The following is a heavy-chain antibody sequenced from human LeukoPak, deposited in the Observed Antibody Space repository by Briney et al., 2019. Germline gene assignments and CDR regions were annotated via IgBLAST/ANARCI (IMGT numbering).Heavy chain of an antibody. CDR1: GGSISSSSYY. V-gene: IGHV4-39*07. J-gene: IGHJ6*03. CDR3: ARDHPTPTTGYMDV. D-gene: IGHD1-26*01. Sequence: SETLSLTCTVSGGSISSSSYYWGWIRQPPGKGLEWIGRVYTSGSTNYNPSFKSRVTISADTSKNQFSLKLNSVTAADTAVYYCARDHPTPTTGYMDVWGKGTTVTVSS. CDR2: VYTSGST.